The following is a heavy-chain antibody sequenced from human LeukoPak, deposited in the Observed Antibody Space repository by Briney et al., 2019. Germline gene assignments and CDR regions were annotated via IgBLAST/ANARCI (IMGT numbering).Heavy chain of an antibody. Sequence: GGSLRLSCAASGFTFSNYAMSWVRQAPGKGLEWFSAIGSGGSTYYAESVKGRFAISRDNSKNTMYLQMNSLRAEDTAVYYCAKLSHSSIYSYSDYWGQGTLVTVSS. CDR3: AKLSHSSIYSYSDY. D-gene: IGHD3-22*01. J-gene: IGHJ4*02. CDR1: GFTFSNYA. V-gene: IGHV3-23*01. CDR2: IGSGGST.